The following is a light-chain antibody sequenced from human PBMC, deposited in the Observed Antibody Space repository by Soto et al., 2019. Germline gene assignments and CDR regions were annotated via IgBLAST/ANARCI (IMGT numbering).Light chain of an antibody. V-gene: IGKV1-39*01. Sequence: DIQMTQSPSSVSASVGDRVTITCRASQDIFNYLAWYQQKPGRAPKVLIYATSSLQSGVPSRFSGSGSGTDFTLTISSLQPEDFATYYCQQSYSTPRWTFGQGTKVDIK. J-gene: IGKJ1*01. CDR2: ATS. CDR1: QDIFNY. CDR3: QQSYSTPRWT.